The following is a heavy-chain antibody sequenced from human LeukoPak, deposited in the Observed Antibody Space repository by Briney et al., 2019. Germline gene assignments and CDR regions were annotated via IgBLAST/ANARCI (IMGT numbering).Heavy chain of an antibody. CDR1: GYTFTGYY. J-gene: IGHJ4*02. CDR3: ARESLLGIAVAGLFDY. Sequence: ASVKVSCKASGYTFTGYYMHWVRQAPGQGLEWMGWINPNSGGTNYAQKFQGRVTMTRDTSISTAYMELSRLRSDDTAVYYCARESLLGIAVAGLFDYWGQGTLVTVSS. CDR2: INPNSGGT. V-gene: IGHV1-2*02. D-gene: IGHD6-19*01.